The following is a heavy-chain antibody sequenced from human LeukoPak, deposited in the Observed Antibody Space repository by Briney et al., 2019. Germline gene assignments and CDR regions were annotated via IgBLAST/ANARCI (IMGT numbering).Heavy chain of an antibody. Sequence: GGSLRLSCAASGFSFSTYTMRWVRQAPGKGLEYVSGIASNGGTKYYADSVKGRFTISRDNFKNTVYLQMDSLRAEDMAVYYCAREDCTTNSCYIWGLGYWGQGTLVTVSS. CDR3: AREDCTTNSCYIWGLGY. D-gene: IGHD2-2*02. J-gene: IGHJ4*02. CDR1: GFSFSTYT. V-gene: IGHV3-64*02. CDR2: IASNGGTK.